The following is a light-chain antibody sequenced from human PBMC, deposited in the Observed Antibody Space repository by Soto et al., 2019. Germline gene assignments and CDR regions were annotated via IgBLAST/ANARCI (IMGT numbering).Light chain of an antibody. Sequence: EIVMTQSAATLSLSPGERATLSCRASQTIDNTLAWYQRKPGQAPRLLIYDASTRATGVPARFSGSGSGTDFTLTISSLQSEDFAVYYCQQYNNWPSRTFGQGTKVDI. CDR1: QTIDNT. J-gene: IGKJ1*01. CDR2: DAS. CDR3: QQYNNWPSRT. V-gene: IGKV3-15*01.